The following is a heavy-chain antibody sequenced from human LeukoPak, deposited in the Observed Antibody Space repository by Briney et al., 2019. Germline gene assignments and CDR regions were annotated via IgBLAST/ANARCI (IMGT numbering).Heavy chain of an antibody. Sequence: GGSLRLSCAASGFIFSTYWMAWVRQAPGKGLEWVANIKEDGSDKNYVVSMKGRFTISRDNAKNSLYLQMNSLRAEDTAVYYCAKRDYGGNSDFDYWGQGTLVTVSS. CDR2: IKEDGSDK. CDR3: AKRDYGGNSDFDY. V-gene: IGHV3-7*01. D-gene: IGHD4-23*01. J-gene: IGHJ4*02. CDR1: GFIFSTYW.